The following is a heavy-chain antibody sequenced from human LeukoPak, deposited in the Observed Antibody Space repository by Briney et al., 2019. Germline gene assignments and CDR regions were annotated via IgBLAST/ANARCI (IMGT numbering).Heavy chain of an antibody. CDR2: IKEDGSDE. CDR1: GFTFAHYW. J-gene: IGHJ4*02. D-gene: IGHD4-17*01. CDR3: ARLKDAVTIFDY. Sequence: GGSLRLSCIASGFTFAHYWMSWVRQAPGKGLEWVASIKEDGSDEYYVDSVKGRFTISRDNTQNSLYVQMNSLRAEDTAVYYCARLKDAVTIFDYWGQGILVTVSS. V-gene: IGHV3-7*01.